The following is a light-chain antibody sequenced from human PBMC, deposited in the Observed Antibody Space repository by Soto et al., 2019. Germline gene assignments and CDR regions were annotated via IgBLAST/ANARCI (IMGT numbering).Light chain of an antibody. CDR1: SNDIGGYNS. CDR3: SSHTMSSALQV. Sequence: QSALTQPHSVSGSPGQSVTISCTGTSNDIGGYNSVSWYQRHPGKAPKLIIYDVTKRPSGVPDRFSGSKSGNTASLTISGLQAEDEADYYCSSHTMSSALQVFGTGTKLTVL. J-gene: IGLJ1*01. CDR2: DVT. V-gene: IGLV2-11*01.